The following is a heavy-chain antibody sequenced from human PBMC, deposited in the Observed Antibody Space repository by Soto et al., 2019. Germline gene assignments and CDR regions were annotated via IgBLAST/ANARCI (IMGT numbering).Heavy chain of an antibody. Sequence: SETLSLTCTVSGGSISSSSYYWGWIRQPPGKGLEWIGSIYYSGSTYYNPSLKSRVTISVDTSKNQFSLKLSSVTAADTAVYYCARHHPPKVGWFDPWGQGTLVTVSS. CDR1: GGSISSSSYY. CDR2: IYYSGST. J-gene: IGHJ5*02. V-gene: IGHV4-39*01. CDR3: ARHHPPKVGWFDP.